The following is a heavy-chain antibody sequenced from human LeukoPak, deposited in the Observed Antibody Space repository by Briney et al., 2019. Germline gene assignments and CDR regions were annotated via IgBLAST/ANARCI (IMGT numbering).Heavy chain of an antibody. CDR2: IYYSGST. CDR3: ARHEIRIYYGSGTLNWFDP. CDR1: GGSISSSSYY. Sequence: SETLSLTCTVSGGSISSSSYYWGWIRQPPGKGLEWIGSIYYSGSTYYNPSLKSRVTISVDTSKNQFSLKMNSVTAADTAVYYCARHEIRIYYGSGTLNWFDPWGQGTLVTVSS. V-gene: IGHV4-39*01. J-gene: IGHJ5*02. D-gene: IGHD3-10*01.